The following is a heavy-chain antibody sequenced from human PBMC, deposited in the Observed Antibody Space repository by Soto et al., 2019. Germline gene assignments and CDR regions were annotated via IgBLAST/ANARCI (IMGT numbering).Heavy chain of an antibody. Sequence: ASVKVSCKASGYTFTSYGISWVRQAPGQGLEWMGWISAYNGNTNYAQKLQGRVTMTTDTSTSTAYMELRSLRSDDTAVYYCALVCSSTSCPMYYYYYGMDVWGQGTTFTVSS. CDR1: GYTFTSYG. CDR2: ISAYNGNT. D-gene: IGHD2-2*01. CDR3: ALVCSSTSCPMYYYYYGMDV. J-gene: IGHJ6*02. V-gene: IGHV1-18*01.